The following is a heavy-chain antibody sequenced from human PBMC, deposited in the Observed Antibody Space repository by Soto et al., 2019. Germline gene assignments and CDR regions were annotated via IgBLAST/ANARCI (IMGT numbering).Heavy chain of an antibody. Sequence: GGSLRLSCAVSGLTFSRFAMSLIRQAPGKGLEWVSSIGGSGDATYNADFAKGRFTISRDNSKNTLSLQMNSLRDEDTAVYYCAKTRWATGFAFDIWGQGTMVTVSS. D-gene: IGHD4-4*01. J-gene: IGHJ3*02. V-gene: IGHV3-23*01. CDR3: AKTRWATGFAFDI. CDR2: IGGSGDAT. CDR1: GLTFSRFA.